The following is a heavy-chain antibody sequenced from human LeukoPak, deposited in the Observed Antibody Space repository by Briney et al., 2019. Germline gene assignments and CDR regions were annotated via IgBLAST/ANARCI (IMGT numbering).Heavy chain of an antibody. CDR2: IYYDGSNK. CDR1: GFTFSSYA. CDR3: ASGYSYSAFDI. D-gene: IGHD5-18*01. V-gene: IGHV3-30*04. Sequence: SLTLSCAASGFTFSSYAIHWLRQAPGKGLEWVAIIYYDGSNKYYADPVKVRFTISRDNSTNALYLQMNSLRAEDTAVYYCASGYSYSAFDIWGQGTMVTVSS. J-gene: IGHJ3*02.